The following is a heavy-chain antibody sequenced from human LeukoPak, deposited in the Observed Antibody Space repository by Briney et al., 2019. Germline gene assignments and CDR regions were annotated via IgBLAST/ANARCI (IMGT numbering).Heavy chain of an antibody. V-gene: IGHV4-4*02. CDR2: VHLSGAS. CDR3: TRESGAFSPFGF. CDR1: GGSILTTNW. Sequence: SETLSLTCAVSGGSILTTNWWSWVRQPPGKGLEWIGEVHLSGASNYNPSLKSRVNMSIDKSKNQSSLELTSVTAADTAIYYCTRESGAFSPFGFWGQGTLVTVSS. J-gene: IGHJ4*02. D-gene: IGHD1-26*01.